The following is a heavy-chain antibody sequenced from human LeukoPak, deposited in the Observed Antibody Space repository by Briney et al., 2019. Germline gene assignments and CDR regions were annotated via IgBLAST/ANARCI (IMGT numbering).Heavy chain of an antibody. Sequence: SETLSLTCAVYGGSFSGYYWSWIRQPPGKGLEWIGEINHSGSTNYNPSLKSRVTISVDTSKNQFSLKLSSVTAADTAVYYCARVFLSGYSSGWNWFDPWGQGTLVTVSS. J-gene: IGHJ5*02. CDR2: INHSGST. CDR1: GGSFSGYY. D-gene: IGHD6-19*01. V-gene: IGHV4-34*01. CDR3: ARVFLSGYSSGWNWFDP.